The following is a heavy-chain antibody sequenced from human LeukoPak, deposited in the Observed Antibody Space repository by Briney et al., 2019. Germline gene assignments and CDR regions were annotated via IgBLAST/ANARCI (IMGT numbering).Heavy chain of an antibody. V-gene: IGHV1-2*02. CDR1: GYTFTGYY. J-gene: IGHJ3*02. D-gene: IGHD3-9*01. CDR2: INPNSGGT. Sequence: ASVKVSCKASGYTFTGYYMHWVRQAPGQGLEWMGWINPNSGGTNYAQKFQGRVTMTRDTSISTAYMELSSLRSDDTAVYYCARGPMTGYDAFDIWGQGTMVTVSS. CDR3: ARGPMTGYDAFDI.